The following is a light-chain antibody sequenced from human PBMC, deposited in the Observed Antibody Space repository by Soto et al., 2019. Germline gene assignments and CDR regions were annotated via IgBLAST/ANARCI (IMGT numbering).Light chain of an antibody. Sequence: HSPATLSVVPGEFVTLACRAGQSVRSRLAWYQQKPGKAPRLLIYSASSMATGIPVRFSGSGSGTEFTLTISSLQSDDFATYYCQHYDGWPWTFGQGTKVDI. V-gene: IGKV3-15*01. CDR2: SAS. CDR1: QSVRSR. CDR3: QHYDGWPWT. J-gene: IGKJ1*01.